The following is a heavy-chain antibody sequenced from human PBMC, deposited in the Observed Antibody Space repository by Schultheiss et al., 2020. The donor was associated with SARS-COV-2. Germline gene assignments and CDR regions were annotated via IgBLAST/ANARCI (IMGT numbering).Heavy chain of an antibody. CDR2: INPSGGST. CDR1: GYTFTGYY. Sequence: ASVKVSCKASGYTFTGYYMHWVRQAPGQGLEWMGWINPSGGSTSYAQKFQGRVTMTRDTSTSTVYMELSSLRSEDTAVYYCARGPQYDNWNDGKDFDYWGQGTLVTVSS. CDR3: ARGPQYDNWNDGKDFDY. J-gene: IGHJ4*02. D-gene: IGHD1-20*01. V-gene: IGHV1-46*01.